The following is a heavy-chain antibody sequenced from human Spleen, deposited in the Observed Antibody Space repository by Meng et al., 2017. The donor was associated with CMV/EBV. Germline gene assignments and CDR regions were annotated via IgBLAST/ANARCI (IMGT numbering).Heavy chain of an antibody. J-gene: IGHJ4*02. V-gene: IGHV5-51*01. CDR3: ARGVTVGATNTFDL. CDR2: IYPGDSDT. Sequence: KVSCKGSGDSFLMYWIVWVRQMHGKGLEWMGVIYPGDSDTRYSPSFQGQVTISADMSINTAYLQWSSLKASDPAMYYCARGVTVGATNTFDLWGQGTLVTVSS. D-gene: IGHD1-26*01. CDR1: GDSFLMYW.